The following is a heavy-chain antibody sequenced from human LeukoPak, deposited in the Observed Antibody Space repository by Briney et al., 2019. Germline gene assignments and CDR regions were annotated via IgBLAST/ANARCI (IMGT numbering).Heavy chain of an antibody. CDR1: GGSISSYY. D-gene: IGHD6-19*01. Sequence: SETLSLTCTVSGGSISSYYWSRIRQPPGKGLGWIGYIYYSGSTNYNPSLKSRVTISVDTSKNQFSLKLSSVTAADTAVYYCARVYSSGWYYFDYWGQGTLVTVSS. V-gene: IGHV4-59*01. J-gene: IGHJ4*02. CDR3: ARVYSSGWYYFDY. CDR2: IYYSGST.